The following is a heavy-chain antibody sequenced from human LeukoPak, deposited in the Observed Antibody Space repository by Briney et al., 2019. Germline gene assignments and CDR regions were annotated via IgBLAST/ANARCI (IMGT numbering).Heavy chain of an antibody. J-gene: IGHJ4*02. D-gene: IGHD3-22*01. CDR3: AKLVYKDDSSGYSY. CDR2: ISGSGGST. CDR1: GFTFSSYA. Sequence: PGGSLRLSCAASGFTFSSYAMSWVRQAPGKGLEWVSAISGSGGSTYYADSVKGRFTISRDNSKNTLYLQMNSLRAEDTAVYYCAKLVYKDDSSGYSYWGQGTLVTVSS. V-gene: IGHV3-23*01.